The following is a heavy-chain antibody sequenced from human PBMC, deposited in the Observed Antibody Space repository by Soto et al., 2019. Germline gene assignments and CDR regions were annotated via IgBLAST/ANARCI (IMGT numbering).Heavy chain of an antibody. CDR3: AKDTVGASYYFDY. CDR2: ISGSGGST. Sequence: PXVSLRLSCAASGFTFSSYAMSWVRQAPGKGLEWVSAISGSGGSTYYADSVKGRFTISRDNSKNTLYLQMNSLRAEDTAVYYCAKDTVGASYYFDYWGQGTLVTVSS. CDR1: GFTFSSYA. D-gene: IGHD1-26*01. J-gene: IGHJ4*02. V-gene: IGHV3-23*01.